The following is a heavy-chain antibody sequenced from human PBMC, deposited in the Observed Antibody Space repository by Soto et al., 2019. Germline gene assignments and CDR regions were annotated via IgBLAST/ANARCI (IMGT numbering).Heavy chain of an antibody. V-gene: IGHV3-48*02. CDR2: MSTTDAI. CDR1: GFTFSTYN. Sequence: GGSLRLSCAASGFTFSTYNMNWVRQAPGKGLEWVSYMSTTDAIYYADSVRGRFAISRDNAKNSLDLQMDSLTEEDTAVYYCVRDFMWAFDYWGQGTLVTVSS. J-gene: IGHJ4*02. D-gene: IGHD1-26*01. CDR3: VRDFMWAFDY.